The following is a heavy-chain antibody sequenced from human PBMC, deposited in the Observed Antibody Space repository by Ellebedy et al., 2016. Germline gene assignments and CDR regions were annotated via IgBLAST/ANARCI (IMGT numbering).Heavy chain of an antibody. V-gene: IGHV1-46*01. Sequence: ASVKVSCXASGYTFTSYYMHWVRQAPGQGLEWMGIINPSGGSTSYAQKFQGRVTMTRDTSTSTVYMELSSLRSEDTTVYYCARDRSEVLLWFGENDYWGQGTLVTVSS. CDR1: GYTFTSYY. J-gene: IGHJ4*02. CDR3: ARDRSEVLLWFGENDY. D-gene: IGHD3-10*01. CDR2: INPSGGST.